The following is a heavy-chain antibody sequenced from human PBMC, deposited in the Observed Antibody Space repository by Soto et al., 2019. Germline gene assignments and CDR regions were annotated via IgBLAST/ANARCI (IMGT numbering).Heavy chain of an antibody. D-gene: IGHD3-16*01. J-gene: IGHJ3*02. CDR3: ARVAELWGDAFDI. CDR2: IYLGGST. CDR1: GGSIRSGSYY. V-gene: IGHV4-31*01. Sequence: QVQLQESGPGLVKPSQTLSLTCTVSGGSIRSGSYYWSWIRQHPGQGLEWVGYIYLGGSTYYNPSLETQFTISLDTSNNHFSLKLSSVTAADTAVYYCARVAELWGDAFDIWGQGTMVTVSS.